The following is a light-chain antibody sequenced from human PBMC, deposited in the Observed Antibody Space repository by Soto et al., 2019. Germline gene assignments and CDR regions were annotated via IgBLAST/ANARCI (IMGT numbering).Light chain of an antibody. V-gene: IGKV1-12*01. CDR1: QGFSSW. Sequence: DIQMTQAPSSVSSSVGDRVTITCRASQGFSSWLAWYQQKPGKAPKLLIYAASTVQSGVPSRFSGSVSGKDFTLTISCLQPEDFATYYCQQANSFPLTFGGGTKVEIK. CDR2: AAS. CDR3: QQANSFPLT. J-gene: IGKJ4*01.